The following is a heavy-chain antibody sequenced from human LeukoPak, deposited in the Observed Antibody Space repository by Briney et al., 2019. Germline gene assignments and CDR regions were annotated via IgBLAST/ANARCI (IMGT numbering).Heavy chain of an antibody. CDR1: GYSISSGYY. CDR3: ARDPQYYYDSSGYCYFDY. J-gene: IGHJ4*02. Sequence: SETLSLTCTVSGYSISSGYYWGWIRQPPGKGLEWIATISHSESTYYNPSLKSRVTISVDTSKNQFSPKLSSVTAADTAVYYCARDPQYYYDSSGYCYFDYWGQGTLVTVSS. V-gene: IGHV4-38-2*02. D-gene: IGHD3-22*01. CDR2: ISHSEST.